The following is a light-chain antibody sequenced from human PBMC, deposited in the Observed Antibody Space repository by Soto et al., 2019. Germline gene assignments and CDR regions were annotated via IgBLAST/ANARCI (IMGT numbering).Light chain of an antibody. Sequence: SALTQPASVSESPGQSITVSCTGSSSDVGGYKYVSWYQQHPGKAPKLLIYDVTNRPSGVSNRFSGSKSGYTASLTISGLQSEDEADYYCCSYASSSTHVFGTGTKVTVL. V-gene: IGLV2-14*01. J-gene: IGLJ1*01. CDR3: CSYASSSTHV. CDR1: SSDVGGYKY. CDR2: DVT.